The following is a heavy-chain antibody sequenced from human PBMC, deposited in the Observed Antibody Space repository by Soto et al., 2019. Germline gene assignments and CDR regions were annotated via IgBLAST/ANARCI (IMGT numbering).Heavy chain of an antibody. Sequence: GGSLRLSCATSGFTFSNYAMAWVRQAPGKGLEWVSVISASDSYTFYADSVKGRFTISRDNSRNTLYMQMKSLRAEDTALYFCAKVAVNIVVVVGGIEPYYYYMDVWGKGTTVTVSS. CDR1: GFTFSNYA. CDR3: AKVAVNIVVVVGGIEPYYYYMDV. CDR2: ISASDSYT. D-gene: IGHD2-15*01. V-gene: IGHV3-23*01. J-gene: IGHJ6*03.